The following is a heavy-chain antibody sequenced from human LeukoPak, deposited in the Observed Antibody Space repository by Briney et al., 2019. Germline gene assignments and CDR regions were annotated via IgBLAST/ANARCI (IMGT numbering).Heavy chain of an antibody. V-gene: IGHV5-51*01. J-gene: IGHJ4*02. CDR3: ARASRDGYNQNFDN. D-gene: IGHD5-24*01. Sequence: GESLKISCKGLGYSFSTYWNAWVRQRPGKGLEWMGIIYPGGSETRYDPSFQGQVTISADSSTSTAYLQWSSLRASDTDMYYCARASRDGYNQNFDNWGQGTLVTVSS. CDR1: GYSFSTYW. CDR2: IYPGGSET.